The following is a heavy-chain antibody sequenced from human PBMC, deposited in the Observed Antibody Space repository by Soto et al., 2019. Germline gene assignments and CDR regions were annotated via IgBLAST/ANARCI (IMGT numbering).Heavy chain of an antibody. J-gene: IGHJ6*02. V-gene: IGHV4-4*02. CDR2: IYHSGST. CDR3: SRRYQQLYALLYYNGMEV. D-gene: IGHD2-2*02. CDR1: GGSVSSSYW. Sequence: SETLSPTCAVSGGSVSSSYWWSWVRQPPGKGLEWIGEIYHSGSTNYNPSLNSRVTISIDKSNNQLSLKLSSVTAADTAIYDCSRRYQQLYALLYYNGMEVWGQGTKVTVSS.